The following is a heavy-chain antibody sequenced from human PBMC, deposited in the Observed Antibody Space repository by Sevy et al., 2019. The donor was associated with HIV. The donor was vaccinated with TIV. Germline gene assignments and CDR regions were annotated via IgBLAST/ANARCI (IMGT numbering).Heavy chain of an antibody. CDR2: VYYTGGT. CDR1: GGSINSDH. J-gene: IGHJ3*01. CDR3: ARPNDFDL. V-gene: IGHV4-59*08. Sequence: WETLSLTCTVSGGSINSDHWNWIRQPPGKGLEWIGYVYYTGGTNYNPSLKNRVTISVDRTKNQFSLKLTSVTAADTAVYYCARPNDFDLWGQGTMVTVSS.